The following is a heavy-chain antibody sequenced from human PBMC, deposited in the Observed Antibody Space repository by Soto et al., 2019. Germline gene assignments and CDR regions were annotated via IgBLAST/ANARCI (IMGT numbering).Heavy chain of an antibody. V-gene: IGHV3-23*01. J-gene: IGHJ3*02. Sequence: EVQLLESGGGLAQPGGSLRLSCAASGFTFSSYAMTWVRQAPGQGLEWVSVSSGSGGSTYYADSVKGRFTISRDNSKNTLYLQMNSLRAVDTAVYYCARDDSRAYYYDAFDIWGQGTMVTVSS. CDR1: GFTFSSYA. CDR3: ARDDSRAYYYDAFDI. CDR2: SSGSGGST. D-gene: IGHD3-22*01.